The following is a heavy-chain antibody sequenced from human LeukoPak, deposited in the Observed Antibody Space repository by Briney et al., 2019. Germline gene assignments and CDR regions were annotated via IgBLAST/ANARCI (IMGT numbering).Heavy chain of an antibody. V-gene: IGHV3-30*04. J-gene: IGHJ4*02. CDR1: GFTFSSYA. CDR2: VPYDGIIK. Sequence: GGSLRLSCAASGFTFSSYAIHWVRQAPGKGLEWVAVVPYDGIIKYYGDSVKGRFTISRDNSKNTVSLQMNSLRAEDTAVYYCARDVGYSYGIGYWGQGTLVTVSS. CDR3: ARDVGYSYGIGY. D-gene: IGHD5-18*01.